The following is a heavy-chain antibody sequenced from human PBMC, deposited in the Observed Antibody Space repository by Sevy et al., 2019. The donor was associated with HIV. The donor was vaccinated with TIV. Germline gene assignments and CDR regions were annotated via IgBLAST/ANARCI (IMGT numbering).Heavy chain of an antibody. CDR3: AKSYFGSGTSYGMDL. CDR2: IRQDGGEK. J-gene: IGHJ6*02. CDR1: GFTFRNFW. Sequence: GGSLRLSCAVSGFTFRNFWMSWVRQAPGKGLEWVANIRQDGGEKYYVDSVRGRFTISRDNAKNSLFLQLNSLGADDTAIYYCAKSYFGSGTSYGMDLWGRGTTVTVSS. D-gene: IGHD3-10*01. V-gene: IGHV3-7*01.